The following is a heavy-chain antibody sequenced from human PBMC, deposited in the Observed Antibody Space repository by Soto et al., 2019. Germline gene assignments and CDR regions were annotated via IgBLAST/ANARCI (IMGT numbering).Heavy chain of an antibody. CDR3: ARGSSPVDIDC. V-gene: IGHV1-18*01. D-gene: IGHD6-13*01. CDR2: INPYNGNT. J-gene: IGHJ4*01. Sequence: QVHLVQSGGEVKKPGASVKVSCKASGYTFTNYGVNWVRQAPGQGLEWMGWINPYNGNTNYAQRLQGRVTLTTDTSTRTAYMELGSLTSDDTAVYYCARGSSPVDIDCWGQGTMVTVSS. CDR1: GYTFTNYG.